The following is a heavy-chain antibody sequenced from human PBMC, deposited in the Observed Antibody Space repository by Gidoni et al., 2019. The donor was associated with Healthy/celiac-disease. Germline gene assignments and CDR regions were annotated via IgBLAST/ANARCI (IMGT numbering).Heavy chain of an antibody. Sequence: EVQLVESGGGLVQPGGSLRLSCAASGFTFSSYSMNWVRQAPGKGLEWVSYISSSSSTIYYADSVKGRFTISRDNAKNSLYLQMNSLRAEDTAVYYCAREEVPAAQLTGYWGQGTLVTVSS. CDR1: GFTFSSYS. D-gene: IGHD2-2*01. CDR2: ISSSSSTI. J-gene: IGHJ4*02. CDR3: AREEVPAAQLTGY. V-gene: IGHV3-48*01.